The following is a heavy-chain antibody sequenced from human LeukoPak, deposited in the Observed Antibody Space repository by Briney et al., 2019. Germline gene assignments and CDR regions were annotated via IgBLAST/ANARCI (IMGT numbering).Heavy chain of an antibody. J-gene: IGHJ4*02. V-gene: IGHV3-48*04. CDR1: GFTFSSYS. Sequence: GGSLRLSCAASGFTFSSYSMNWVRQAPGKGLEWGSYSSSSSTIYYAGSVKGRFTISRDNAKNSLYLQVHSLIADDTAVYYCARDIGLPPKDYGSRRYYFDYWGQGTLVTVSS. CDR3: ARDIGLPPKDYGSRRYYFDY. D-gene: IGHD4-17*01. CDR2: SSSSSTI.